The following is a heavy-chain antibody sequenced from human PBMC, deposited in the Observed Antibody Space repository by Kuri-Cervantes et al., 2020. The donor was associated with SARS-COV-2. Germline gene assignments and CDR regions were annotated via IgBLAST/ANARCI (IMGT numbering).Heavy chain of an antibody. J-gene: IGHJ6*02. V-gene: IGHV3-11*01. CDR3: ARDRAYYDILTGYYRGNDYYYYGMDV. D-gene: IGHD3-9*01. CDR1: GFTFSDYY. Sequence: GGSLRLSCAASGFTFSDYYMSWIRQAPGKGLEWVSYISSSGSTIYYADSVKGRFTISRDNAKNSLYPQMNSLRAEDTAVYYCARDRAYYDILTGYYRGNDYYYYGMDVWGQGTTVTVSS. CDR2: ISSSGSTI.